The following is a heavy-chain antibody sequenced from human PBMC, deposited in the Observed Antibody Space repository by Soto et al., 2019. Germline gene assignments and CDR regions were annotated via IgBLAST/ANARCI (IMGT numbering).Heavy chain of an antibody. CDR3: TRGYTGYAQAGLDS. V-gene: IGHV3-48*01. CDR2: ITSSGSAI. D-gene: IGHD5-12*01. CDR1: GFTFSIYS. Sequence: EVQLVESGGGLVQPGGSLRLSCAASGFTFSIYSMNWVRQAPGKGLEWVSYITSSGSAIYYADTVKGRFTISRDNAKNSLYLQMDSLRAEDTAVYYCTRGYTGYAQAGLDSWGQGTLVTVSA. J-gene: IGHJ4*02.